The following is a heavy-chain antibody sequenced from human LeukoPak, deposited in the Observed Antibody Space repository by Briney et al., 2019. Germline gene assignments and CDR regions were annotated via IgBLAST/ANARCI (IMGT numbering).Heavy chain of an antibody. CDR1: GFTFSSYA. D-gene: IGHD3-10*01. CDR2: IGSRGGST. V-gene: IGHV3-23*01. J-gene: IGHJ6*03. Sequence: GDSLRLSCAASGFTFSSYAMSWVRQAPGKGLEWVSAIGSRGGSTYYADSVKGRFTISRDNSKNTLYLQMNSLRAEDTAVYYCARVDMRKKYYYGSGSYYNVDYYYYYYMDVWGKGTTVTISS. CDR3: ARVDMRKKYYYGSGSYYNVDYYYYYYMDV.